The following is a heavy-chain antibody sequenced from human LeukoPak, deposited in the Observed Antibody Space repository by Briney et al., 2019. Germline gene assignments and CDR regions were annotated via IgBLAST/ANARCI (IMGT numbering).Heavy chain of an antibody. CDR1: GFTFSNFA. J-gene: IGHJ4*02. D-gene: IGHD1-1*01. Sequence: TGGSLRLSCAASGFTFSNFAMSWVRQTPGKGLEWVSTISGGGGTTYYADSVKGRFTISRDNSKNTLSLQMNSLRAEDTAIYYCTKDRNNWNDAEFDYWGQGTLVTASS. CDR2: ISGGGGTT. CDR3: TKDRNNWNDAEFDY. V-gene: IGHV3-23*01.